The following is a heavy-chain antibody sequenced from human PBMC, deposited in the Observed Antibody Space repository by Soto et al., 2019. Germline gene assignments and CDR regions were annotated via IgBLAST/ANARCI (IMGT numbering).Heavy chain of an antibody. CDR2: ISSDGATK. V-gene: IGHV3-30*14. CDR1: GFAFRSHA. CDR3: ASSSVHIAAAGRLDL. D-gene: IGHD6-13*01. Sequence: GGSLRLSCTASGFAFRSHAMQWVRQAPGKGLEWVAVISSDGATKYVADSLKGRFTISRDNFESTMSLQMNNLRPEDTALYYCASSSVHIAAAGRLDLWGPGTLVTVSS. J-gene: IGHJ5*02.